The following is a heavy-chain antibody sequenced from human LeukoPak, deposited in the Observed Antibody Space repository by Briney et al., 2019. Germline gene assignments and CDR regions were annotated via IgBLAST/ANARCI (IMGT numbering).Heavy chain of an antibody. CDR2: IYYSGST. Sequence: SETLSLTCTVSGGSISSYYWSWIRQPPGKGLEWIGYIYYSGSTNYNPSLKSRVTISVDTSKNQFSLKLSSVTAADTAVYYCARHSSPSATVDIFDYWGQGTLVTVSS. V-gene: IGHV4-59*08. CDR1: GGSISSYY. D-gene: IGHD4-17*01. J-gene: IGHJ4*02. CDR3: ARHSSPSATVDIFDY.